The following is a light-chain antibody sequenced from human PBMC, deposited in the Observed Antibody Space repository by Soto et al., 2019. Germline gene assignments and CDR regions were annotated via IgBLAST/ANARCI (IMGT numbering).Light chain of an antibody. J-gene: IGKJ1*01. V-gene: IGKV1-5*03. CDR3: QHYNSYSEA. Sequence: DIQMNQSPSTLSGSIGDRVTITCRASQTISSWLAWYQQKPGKATKLLIYKASTLKSGVPSRFSGSGSGTEFTLTISSLQPDDFATYYCQHYNSYSEAFGQGTKVDIK. CDR1: QTISSW. CDR2: KAS.